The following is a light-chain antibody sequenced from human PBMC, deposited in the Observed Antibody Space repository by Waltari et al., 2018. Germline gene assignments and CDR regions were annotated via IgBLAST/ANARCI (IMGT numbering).Light chain of an antibody. CDR3: QHYVRLPGT. J-gene: IGKJ1*01. V-gene: IGKV3-20*01. CDR1: QSVGRS. CDR2: DAS. Sequence: ELVLTQSPGTLSLSPGERATLACRASQSVGRSLAWYQQKPGQAPKLLIYDASRRATGIPDRFSGSGSGTDFSLTISRLEPEDVAVYYCQHYVRLPGTFGQGTKVEI.